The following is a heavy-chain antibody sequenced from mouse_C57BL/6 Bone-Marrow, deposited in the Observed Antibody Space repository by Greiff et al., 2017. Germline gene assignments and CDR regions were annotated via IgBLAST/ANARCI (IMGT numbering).Heavy chain of an antibody. CDR3: AREMDY. Sequence: QVQLKQPGAELVMPGASVKLSCKASGYTFTSYWMHWVKQRPGQGLEWIGEIDPSDSSTNYNQKFKGKSTVTVDKSSSTAYMQLSSLTSEDSAVYYCAREMDYWGQGTSVTVSS. CDR2: IDPSDSST. J-gene: IGHJ4*01. V-gene: IGHV1-69*01. CDR1: GYTFTSYW.